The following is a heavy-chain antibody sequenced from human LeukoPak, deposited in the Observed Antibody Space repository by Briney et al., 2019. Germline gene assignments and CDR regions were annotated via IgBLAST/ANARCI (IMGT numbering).Heavy chain of an antibody. D-gene: IGHD3-10*01. V-gene: IGHV4-34*01. J-gene: IGHJ4*02. CDR2: INHSGST. Sequence: SETLSLTCAVYGGSFSGYYWSWIRQAPGKGLEWIGEINHSGSTNYNPSLKSRVTISVDTSKNQFSLKLSSVTAADTAVYYCAREGDYYGSGSSVQWGQGTLVTVSS. CDR1: GGSFSGYY. CDR3: AREGDYYGSGSSVQ.